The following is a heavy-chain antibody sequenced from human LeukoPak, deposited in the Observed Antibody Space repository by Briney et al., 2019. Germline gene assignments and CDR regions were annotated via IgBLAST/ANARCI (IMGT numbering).Heavy chain of an antibody. Sequence: GGSLRLSCAASGFTVSSNYMSWVRQAPGKGLERVSVIYSGGSTYYADSVKGRFTISRDNSKNTPYLQMNSLRAEDTAVYYCARDLRRVNAFDIWGQGTMVTVSS. V-gene: IGHV3-53*01. D-gene: IGHD3-22*01. J-gene: IGHJ3*02. CDR1: GFTVSSNY. CDR3: ARDLRRVNAFDI. CDR2: IYSGGST.